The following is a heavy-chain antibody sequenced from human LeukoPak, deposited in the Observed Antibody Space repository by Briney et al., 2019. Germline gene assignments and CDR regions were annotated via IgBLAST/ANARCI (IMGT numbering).Heavy chain of an antibody. V-gene: IGHV1-18*01. CDR3: ARGPKGGLDF. J-gene: IGHJ4*02. D-gene: IGHD3-16*01. CDR2: ISAYTANT. CDR1: GYTFTTHG. Sequence: ASVKVSCKASGYTFTTHGITWVRQAPGQGLEWMGWISAYTANTNYAQKLQGRVTMTTDTSTSTAYMELRSLTSDDTARYFCARGPKGGLDFWGQGTLVTVSS.